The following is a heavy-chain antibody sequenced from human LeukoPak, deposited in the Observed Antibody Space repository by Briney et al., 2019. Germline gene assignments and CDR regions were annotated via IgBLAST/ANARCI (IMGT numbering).Heavy chain of an antibody. Sequence: GRSLRLSCAASGFTFSSYGMHWVRQAPVKGLEWVAVIWYDGSNKYYADSVKGRFTISRDNSKNTLYLQMNSLRAEDTAVYYCARDSSVVPAAIAYYYYYYGMDVWGQGTTVTVSS. CDR1: GFTFSSYG. CDR3: ARDSSVVPAAIAYYYYYYGMDV. J-gene: IGHJ6*02. CDR2: IWYDGSNK. V-gene: IGHV3-33*01. D-gene: IGHD2-2*01.